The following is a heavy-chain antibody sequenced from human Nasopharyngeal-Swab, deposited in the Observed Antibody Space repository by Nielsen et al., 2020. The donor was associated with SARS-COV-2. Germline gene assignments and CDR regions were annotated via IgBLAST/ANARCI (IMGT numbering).Heavy chain of an antibody. D-gene: IGHD4/OR15-4a*01. CDR3: ARSRMFSGRANYYNYYPTLRKRVTISIVTYRKQSSLTLNSVTAADTAVYYCARSRMFLGRAYYYYYYMDV. J-gene: IGHJ6*03. Sequence: SETLSLTCTVSGVAISSYYWSWIRQAPGKGLDWIGSLYHAGTTTYTPSLSNRITISIDTYRKESSLTWKSVTAADTAVYFCARSRMFSGRANYYNYYPTLRKRVTISIVTYRKQSSLTLNSVTAADTAVYYCARSRMFLGRAYYYYYYMDVWGKGTTVTVS. CDR2: LYHAGTT. CDR1: GVAISSYY. V-gene: IGHV4-59*01.